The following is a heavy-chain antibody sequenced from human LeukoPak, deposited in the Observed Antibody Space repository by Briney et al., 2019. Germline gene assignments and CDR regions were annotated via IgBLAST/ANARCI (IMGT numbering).Heavy chain of an antibody. D-gene: IGHD3-10*01. V-gene: IGHV4-39*01. CDR3: ARGELSGFDY. CDR1: GGSISSSSYY. J-gene: IGHJ4*02. CDR2: IYYSGST. Sequence: SETLSLTCTVSGGSISSSSYYWGWIRQPPGKGLEWIGSIYYSGSTYYNPSLKSRVTISVDTSKNQFSLKLSSVTAADTAVYYCARGELSGFDYWGQGTLVTVSS.